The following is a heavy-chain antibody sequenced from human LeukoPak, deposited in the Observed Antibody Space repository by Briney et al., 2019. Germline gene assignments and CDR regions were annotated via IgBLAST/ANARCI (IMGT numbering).Heavy chain of an antibody. J-gene: IGHJ4*02. Sequence: GGSLRLSCAASGFTFSSYAMSWVRQAPGKGLEWVSAICGSGGSTYYADSVKGRFTISRDSSKNTLYLQMNSLRAEDTAVYYCAKDRTLGGFDYWGQGTLVTVSS. CDR2: ICGSGGST. V-gene: IGHV3-23*01. D-gene: IGHD2-15*01. CDR3: AKDRTLGGFDY. CDR1: GFTFSSYA.